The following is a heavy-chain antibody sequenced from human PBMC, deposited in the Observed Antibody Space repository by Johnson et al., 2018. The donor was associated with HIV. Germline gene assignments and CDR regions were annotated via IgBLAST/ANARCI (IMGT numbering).Heavy chain of an antibody. J-gene: IGHJ3*02. V-gene: IGHV3-48*04. CDR1: GFIFSSYA. CDR2: ISSSGSTI. CDR3: ARAAYSGSHHDAFDI. D-gene: IGHD1-26*01. Sequence: VQLVESGGGLVQPGGSLRLSCAASGFIFSSYAMSWIRQAPGKGLEWVSYISSSGSTIYYADSVKGRFTISRDNAKNSLYLQMNSLRAEDTAVYYCARAAYSGSHHDAFDIWGQGTMVTVSS.